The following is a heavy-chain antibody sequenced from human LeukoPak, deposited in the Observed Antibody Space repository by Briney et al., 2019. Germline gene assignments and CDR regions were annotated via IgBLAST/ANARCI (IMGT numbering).Heavy chain of an antibody. D-gene: IGHD3-22*01. CDR2: ISAYNGNT. V-gene: IGHV1-18*01. CDR1: GYTFTSYG. CDR3: ARGGVDYGIVARSPPES. J-gene: IGHJ5*02. Sequence: ASVKVSCKASGYTFTSYGISWVRQAPGQGLEWMGWISAYNGNTNYAQKLQGRVTMTTDTSTSTAYMELRSLRSDDTAVYYCARGGVDYGIVARSPPESWGQGALVTVSS.